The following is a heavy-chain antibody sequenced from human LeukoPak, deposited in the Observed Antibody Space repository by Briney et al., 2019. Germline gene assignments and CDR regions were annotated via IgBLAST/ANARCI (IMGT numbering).Heavy chain of an antibody. D-gene: IGHD4-23*01. Sequence: PSETLSLTCTVSGASVRSGSHYWSWIRQPPGKGLEWIGYFCCSGSTNYNPSLKSRVTISVDTSKNQFSLKVSSVTAADTAVYYCARAVAAVSLDFWGQGTLVTVPS. J-gene: IGHJ4*02. CDR3: ARAVAAVSLDF. V-gene: IGHV4-61*01. CDR1: GASVRSGSHY. CDR2: FCCSGST.